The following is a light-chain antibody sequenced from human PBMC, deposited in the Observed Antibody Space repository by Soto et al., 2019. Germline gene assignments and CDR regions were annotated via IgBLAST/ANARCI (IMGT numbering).Light chain of an antibody. CDR3: QHLNSYPRT. Sequence: IQLTQSPSSLSASVGDRVTITCRASQGISSYLAWYQQKPGKAPKLLIYAASTLQSGVPSRFSGSGSGTDFTLTISSLQPEAFAPYYCQHLNSYPRTFGPGTKVDIK. CDR2: AAS. J-gene: IGKJ3*01. CDR1: QGISSY. V-gene: IGKV1-9*01.